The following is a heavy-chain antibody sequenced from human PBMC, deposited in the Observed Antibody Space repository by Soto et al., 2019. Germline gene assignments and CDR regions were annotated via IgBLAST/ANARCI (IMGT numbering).Heavy chain of an antibody. CDR1: GFTFSSYA. CDR3: AKGRSNKMGARGLDY. D-gene: IGHD1-26*01. J-gene: IGHJ4*02. V-gene: IGHV3-23*01. Sequence: EVQLLESGGGLVQPGGSLRLSCAASGFTFSSYAMSWVRKAPGTGLEWVSAISGSGGSTYYADSVKGRFTISRDNSKNTLYLEMNSLRAEGTAVDYCAKGRSNKMGARGLDYWGQETLVAVSS. CDR2: ISGSGGST.